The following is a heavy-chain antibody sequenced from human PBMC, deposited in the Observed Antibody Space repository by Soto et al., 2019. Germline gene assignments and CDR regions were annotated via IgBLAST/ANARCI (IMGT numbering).Heavy chain of an antibody. CDR2: IYYSTST. CDR3: VRLLAARRRCAFDY. CDR1: GGSISSADYY. D-gene: IGHD6-6*01. Sequence: PSETLSLTCTVSGGSISSADYYWSWIRQPPGKGLEGIGYIYYSTSTYSNPSLKSRVTISVDTSKNQFSLKLSSVTAADTAVYYCVRLLAARRRCAFDYWGQGTLVTVSS. J-gene: IGHJ4*02. V-gene: IGHV4-30-4*01.